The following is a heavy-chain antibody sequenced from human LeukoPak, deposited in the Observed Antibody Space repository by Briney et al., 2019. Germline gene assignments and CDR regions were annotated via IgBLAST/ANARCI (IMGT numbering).Heavy chain of an antibody. Sequence: SSETLSLTCTVSGGSISSYYWSWIRQPPGKGLEWIGYIYYSGSTNYNPSLKSRVTISVDTSKNQFSLKLSSVTAADTAVYYCAAQYGPIDYWGQGTLVTASS. V-gene: IGHV4-59*01. J-gene: IGHJ4*02. CDR3: AAQYGPIDY. D-gene: IGHD3-10*01. CDR2: IYYSGST. CDR1: GGSISSYY.